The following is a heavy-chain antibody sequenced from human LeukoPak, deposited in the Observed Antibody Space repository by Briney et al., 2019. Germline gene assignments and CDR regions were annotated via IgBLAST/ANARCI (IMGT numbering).Heavy chain of an antibody. CDR1: GGSLSSYY. D-gene: IGHD4-17*01. CDR3: AREGRTGDYEGY. Sequence: SEILSLTCTVSGGSLSSYYWSWIRQPAGEGLEWIGRISSGGSTNYNPSLRSRVTMSVDTAKTQFSLRLTSVTAADSAVYYCAREGRTGDYEGYWGQGIQVIVSS. V-gene: IGHV4-4*07. CDR2: ISSGGST. J-gene: IGHJ4*02.